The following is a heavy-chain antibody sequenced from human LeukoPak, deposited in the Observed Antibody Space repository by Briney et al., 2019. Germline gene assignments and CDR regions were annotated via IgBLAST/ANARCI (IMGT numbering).Heavy chain of an antibody. CDR1: GFTFGDYA. J-gene: IGHJ4*02. V-gene: IGHV3-49*03. Sequence: GGSLRLACTASGFTFGDYAMSWFRQAPGKGLEWVGFIRSKAYGGTTEYAASVKGRFTISRDDSKSIAYLQMNSLKTEDTAVYYCTRDGLYDFWSGYSPNFGYWGQGTLVTVSS. D-gene: IGHD3-3*01. CDR3: TRDGLYDFWSGYSPNFGY. CDR2: IRSKAYGGTT.